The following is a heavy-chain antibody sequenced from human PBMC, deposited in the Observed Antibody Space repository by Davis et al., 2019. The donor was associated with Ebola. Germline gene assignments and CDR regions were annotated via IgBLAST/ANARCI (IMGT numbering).Heavy chain of an antibody. CDR1: GGSFSGYY. D-gene: IGHD6-19*01. V-gene: IGHV4-34*01. CDR2: ISHSGST. Sequence: SQTLSLTCAVYGGSFSGYYWSWIRQTPRKGLEWIGDISHSGSTNYNPSLKSRVTISMDTSKNQFSLKLNSVTAADTAVYYCARRGSGWSHWGQGTLVTVSS. J-gene: IGHJ4*02. CDR3: ARRGSGWSH.